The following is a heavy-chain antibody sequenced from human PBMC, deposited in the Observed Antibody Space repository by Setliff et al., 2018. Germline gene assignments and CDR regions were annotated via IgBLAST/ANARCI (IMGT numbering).Heavy chain of an antibody. J-gene: IGHJ4*02. V-gene: IGHV4-39*06. CDR2: IYYRVDT. Sequence: PSETLSLTCTVSGASLNSGTYYWGWIRQPPGKGLEWIGRIYYRVDTYYNPSLKGRLTISVDPSKNQFALKLSSVTAADTAVYYCARGHPPSDSSGYYYAYWGQGTLVTVSS. CDR1: GASLNSGTYY. CDR3: ARGHPPSDSSGYYYAY. D-gene: IGHD3-22*01.